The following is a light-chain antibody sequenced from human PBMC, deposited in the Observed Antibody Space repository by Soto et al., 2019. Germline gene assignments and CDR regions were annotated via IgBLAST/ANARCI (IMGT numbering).Light chain of an antibody. Sequence: EIVLTQSPATLSLSPGERATLSCRASQSVSTYLAWYQQKPGQAPRLLIYDASNRATGIPARFSGSGSGTDFTLTISSLEPEDFAVYFCQHRTNGPTFGQGTRLEIK. CDR1: QSVSTY. CDR2: DAS. J-gene: IGKJ5*01. CDR3: QHRTNGPT. V-gene: IGKV3-11*01.